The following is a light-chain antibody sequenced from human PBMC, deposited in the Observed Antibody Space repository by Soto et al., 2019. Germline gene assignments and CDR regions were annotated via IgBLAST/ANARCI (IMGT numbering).Light chain of an antibody. V-gene: IGKV1-12*01. CDR1: QAINKW. CDR3: QQYNSRPPLT. Sequence: IQMTQSQSSESASVGDRVTITCRASQAINKWLAWYQQKTALAPNLLIYSASRLQGRGPSRFISGRCATEDSLTTSSLQSAEYSVFYCQQYNSRPPLTFGGGTKVDI. CDR2: SAS. J-gene: IGKJ4*02.